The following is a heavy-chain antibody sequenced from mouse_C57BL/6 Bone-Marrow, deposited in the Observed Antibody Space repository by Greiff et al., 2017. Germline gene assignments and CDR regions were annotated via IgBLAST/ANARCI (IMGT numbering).Heavy chain of an antibody. J-gene: IGHJ2*01. CDR3: ARDYGISYFDY. CDR2: ISDGGSYT. V-gene: IGHV5-4*01. Sequence: EVHLVESGGGLVKPGGSLKLSCAASGFTFSSYAMSWVRQTPEKRLEWVATISDGGSYTYYPDNVKGRFTISRDNAKNNLYLQMSHLKSEDTAMYYCARDYGISYFDYWGQGTTLTVSS. CDR1: GFTFSSYA. D-gene: IGHD1-1*01.